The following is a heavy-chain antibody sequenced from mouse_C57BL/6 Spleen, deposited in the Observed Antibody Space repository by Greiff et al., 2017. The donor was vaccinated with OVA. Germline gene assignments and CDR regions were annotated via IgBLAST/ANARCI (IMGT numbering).Heavy chain of an antibody. V-gene: IGHV2-2*01. CDR1: GFSLTSYG. CDR2: IWSGGST. D-gene: IGHD1-1*01. J-gene: IGHJ4*01. CDR3: ARKREYYGSSHGAMDY. Sequence: VMLVESGPGLVQPSQSLSITCTVSGFSLTSYGVHWVRQSPGKGLEWLGVIWSGGSTDYNAAFISRLSISKDNSKSQVFFKMNSLQADDTAIYYCARKREYYGSSHGAMDYWGQGTSVTVSS.